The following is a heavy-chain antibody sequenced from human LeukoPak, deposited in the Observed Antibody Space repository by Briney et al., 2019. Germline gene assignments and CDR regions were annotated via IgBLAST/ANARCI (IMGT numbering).Heavy chain of an antibody. J-gene: IGHJ4*02. D-gene: IGHD3-22*01. CDR2: INSDGSST. Sequence: GRSLRLSCAASGFTFSSDWMHWVRQAPGKGLVWVSRINSDGSSTTYADSVKGRFTISRDNAKNTLYLQMNSLRAEDTAVYYCARSGSNYYDSSGYYLFDYWGQGALVTVSS. CDR1: GFTFSSDW. V-gene: IGHV3-74*01. CDR3: ARSGSNYYDSSGYYLFDY.